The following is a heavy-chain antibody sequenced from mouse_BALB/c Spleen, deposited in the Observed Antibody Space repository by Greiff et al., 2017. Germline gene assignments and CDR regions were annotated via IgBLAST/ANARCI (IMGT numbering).Heavy chain of an antibody. CDR2: ISSGSSTI. Sequence: EVHLVESGGGLVQPGGSRKLSCAASGFTFSSFGMHWVRQAPEKGLEWVAYISSGSSTIYYADTVKGRFTISRDNPKNTLFLQMTSLRSEDTAMYYCARDGSSYRFAYWGQGTLVTVSA. D-gene: IGHD1-1*01. V-gene: IGHV5-17*02. CDR3: ARDGSSYRFAY. J-gene: IGHJ3*01. CDR1: GFTFSSFG.